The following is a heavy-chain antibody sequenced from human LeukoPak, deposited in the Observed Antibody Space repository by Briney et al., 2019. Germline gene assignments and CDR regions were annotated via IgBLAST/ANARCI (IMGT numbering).Heavy chain of an antibody. CDR2: VSGDASQT. Sequence: GGSLTLSCAASGFTFRSYAMSWVRQVPGEGLEWVATVSGDASQTYDSDSLKGRFTISRNNSKNTVYLRMSSLRAEDTAIYYCAKALDGRGHWYERGADYWGQGTLVADSS. V-gene: IGHV3-23*01. J-gene: IGHJ4*02. CDR3: AKALDGRGHWYERGADY. CDR1: GFTFRSYA. D-gene: IGHD2-21*02.